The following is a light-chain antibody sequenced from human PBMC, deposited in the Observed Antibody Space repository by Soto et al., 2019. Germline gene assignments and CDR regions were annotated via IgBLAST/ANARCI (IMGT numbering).Light chain of an antibody. CDR3: SSYTSSSTAHVV. Sequence: QSVLTQPASVSGSPGQSITISCTGTSSDVGGYNYVSWYQQRPGKAPKLMIYDVSNRPSGVSNRFSGSKSGNTASLTISGLQAEDEADYYCSSYTSSSTAHVVFGGGTKLTVL. CDR2: DVS. J-gene: IGLJ2*01. CDR1: SSDVGGYNY. V-gene: IGLV2-14*01.